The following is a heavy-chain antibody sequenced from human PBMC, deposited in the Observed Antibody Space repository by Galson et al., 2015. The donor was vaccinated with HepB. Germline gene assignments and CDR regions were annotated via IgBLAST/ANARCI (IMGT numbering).Heavy chain of an antibody. Sequence: SLRLSCAASGFTVSRIYMSWVRQAPGKGLEWVSVIYSGGTTYYADPVKGRFTISRHNSKNTMYLQMNSLSAEDTAVYYCERDYYGSGSYPYEAFDIWGQGKMVTVAS. D-gene: IGHD3-10*01. CDR3: ERDYYGSGSYPYEAFDI. J-gene: IGHJ3*02. V-gene: IGHV3-53*04. CDR2: IYSGGTT. CDR1: GFTVSRIY.